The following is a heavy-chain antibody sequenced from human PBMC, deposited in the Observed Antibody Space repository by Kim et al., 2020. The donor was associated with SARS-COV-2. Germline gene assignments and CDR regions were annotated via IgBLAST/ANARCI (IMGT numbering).Heavy chain of an antibody. J-gene: IGHJ4*02. CDR1: GFTFSSYG. CDR2: IWYDGSNK. CDR3: ARDNDYSNYLNYFDY. D-gene: IGHD4-4*01. V-gene: IGHV3-33*01. Sequence: GGSLRLSCAASGFTFSSYGMHWVRQAPGKGLEWVVVIWYDGSNKYYADSVKGRFTISRDNSKNTLYLQMNSLRAEDTAVYYCARDNDYSNYLNYFDYWGQGTLVTVSS.